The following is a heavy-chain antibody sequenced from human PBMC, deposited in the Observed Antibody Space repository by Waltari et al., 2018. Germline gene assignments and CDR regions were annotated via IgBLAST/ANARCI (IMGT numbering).Heavy chain of an antibody. CDR2: IYPGDSDT. D-gene: IGHD6-19*01. V-gene: IGHV5-51*01. Sequence: EVQLVQSGAEVKKPGESLKISCKGSGYSFPTSWIGWVRQMPGKGLEWMGFIYPGDSDTRYSPSFQGQVTISVDTSISTAYLQWSTLKASDTAMYFCAREKGFSSGNFDYWGQGTVVTVSS. CDR1: GYSFPTSW. J-gene: IGHJ4*02. CDR3: AREKGFSSGNFDY.